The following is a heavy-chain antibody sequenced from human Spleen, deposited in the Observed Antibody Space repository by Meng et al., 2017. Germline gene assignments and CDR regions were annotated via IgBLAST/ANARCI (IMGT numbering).Heavy chain of an antibody. J-gene: IGHJ4*02. V-gene: IGHV3-15*01. CDR3: ATGAAAADH. CDR1: GLSFTDAW. CDR2: IKRNSDGGTI. D-gene: IGHD6-13*01. Sequence: GESLKISCVASGLSFTDAWMSWVRQAPGKGLEWVGRIKRNSDGGTIDYAAPVKGRFTISRDDSKNTLYLQMDSLITEDTAVYFCATGAAAADHWGQGNQVTGSS.